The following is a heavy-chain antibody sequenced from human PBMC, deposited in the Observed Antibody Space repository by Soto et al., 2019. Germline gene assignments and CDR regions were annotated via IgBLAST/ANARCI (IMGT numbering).Heavy chain of an antibody. CDR1: GGPFSGYY. CDR2: INHSGST. J-gene: IGHJ4*02. CDR3: ARCSSGWYPHY. Sequence: SETLSLTCAVYGGPFSGYYWSWIRQPPGKGLEWIGEINHSGSTNYNPSLKSRVTISVDTSKNQFSLKLSSVTAADTAVYYCARCSSGWYPHYWGQGTLVTVS. D-gene: IGHD6-19*01. V-gene: IGHV4-34*01.